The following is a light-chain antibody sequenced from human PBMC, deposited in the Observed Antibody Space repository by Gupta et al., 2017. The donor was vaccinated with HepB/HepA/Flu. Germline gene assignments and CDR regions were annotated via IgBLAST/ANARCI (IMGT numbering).Light chain of an antibody. V-gene: IGKV3-15*01. CDR2: HAS. CDR1: QNIGSN. J-gene: IGKJ1*01. Sequence: EIVMTQSPATLSVSPGRRATLSCRASQNIGSNLAWYQQRPCQPPSLLIFHASLRAAGTPSRFSGTGSGTEFTLTISSPQSEDSAVYYCQHDTYWPPWTFGQGTKVEIK. CDR3: QHDTYWPPWT.